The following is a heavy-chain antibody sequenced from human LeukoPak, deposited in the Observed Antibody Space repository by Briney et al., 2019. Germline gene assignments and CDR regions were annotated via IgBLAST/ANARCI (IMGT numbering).Heavy chain of an antibody. CDR2: INSDGSST. Sequence: GGSLRLSCAASGFTFSSYWMHWVRQAPGKGLVCVSLINSDGSSTSYADSVKGRFTISRDNAKNTLYLQMNSLRAEDTAVYYCATRRYCSGGSCYSGVDWYFDLWGRGTLVTVSS. D-gene: IGHD2-15*01. J-gene: IGHJ2*01. CDR3: ATRRYCSGGSCYSGVDWYFDL. CDR1: GFTFSSYW. V-gene: IGHV3-74*01.